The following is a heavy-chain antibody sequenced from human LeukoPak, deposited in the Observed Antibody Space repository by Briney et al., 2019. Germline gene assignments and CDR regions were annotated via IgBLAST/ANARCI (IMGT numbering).Heavy chain of an antibody. CDR3: AKAEGSREIRRIFDY. Sequence: GGSLRLSCAASGFTLSRYWMSWVRQAPGKGLEWVSISGADGTTYYAASVKGRFTISRDNSKNTLYLQMNSLRAEDTAIYYCAKAEGSREIRRIFDYWGQGTLVTVSS. V-gene: IGHV3-23*01. D-gene: IGHD3-10*01. J-gene: IGHJ4*02. CDR1: GFTLSRYW. CDR2: ISGADGTT.